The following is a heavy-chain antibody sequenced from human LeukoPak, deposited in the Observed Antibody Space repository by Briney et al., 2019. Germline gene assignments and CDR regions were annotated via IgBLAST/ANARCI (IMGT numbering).Heavy chain of an antibody. J-gene: IGHJ4*02. CDR3: ARRGSAYDY. CDR2: ISSSGGST. Sequence: GGSLRLSCAASGFTFSVYPMHWVRQAPGKGLEYVSAISSSGGSTYYADSVKGRFTISRDNSKNTVYLQVGSLRAEDMAVYYCARRGSAYDYWGQGTLVTVSS. D-gene: IGHD3-10*01. CDR1: GFTFSVYP. V-gene: IGHV3-64*02.